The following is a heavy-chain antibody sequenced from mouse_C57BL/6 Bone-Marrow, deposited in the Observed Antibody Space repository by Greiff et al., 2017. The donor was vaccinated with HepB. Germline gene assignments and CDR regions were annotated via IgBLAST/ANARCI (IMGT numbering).Heavy chain of an antibody. J-gene: IGHJ3*01. CDR1: GFTFSSYA. Sequence: DVKLVESGGGLVKPGGSLKLSCAASGFTFSSYAMSWVRQTPEKRLEWVATISDGGSYTYYPDNVKGRFTISRDNAKNNLYLQMSHLKSEDTAMYYCARDIYGYARAYWGQGTLVTVSA. CDR3: ARDIYGYARAY. V-gene: IGHV5-4*01. D-gene: IGHD2-2*01. CDR2: ISDGGSYT.